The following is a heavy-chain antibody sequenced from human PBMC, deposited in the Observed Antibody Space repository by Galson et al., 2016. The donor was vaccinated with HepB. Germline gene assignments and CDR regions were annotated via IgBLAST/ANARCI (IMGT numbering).Heavy chain of an antibody. D-gene: IGHD3-16*01. CDR3: AKGGGVKTPLKN. CDR1: GFTFSSSA. J-gene: IGHJ4*02. Sequence: SLRLSCAASGFTFSSSAMAWVRQAPGKGLEWVSAINENGGATYCADSVKGRFTISRDNSKNTLYLQMNSLRADDTAVYFCAKGGGVKTPLKNWGQGTLVTVSS. V-gene: IGHV3-23*01. CDR2: INENGGAT.